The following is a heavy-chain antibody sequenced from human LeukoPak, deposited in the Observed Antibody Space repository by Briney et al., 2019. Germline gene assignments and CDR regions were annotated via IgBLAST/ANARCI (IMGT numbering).Heavy chain of an antibody. Sequence: VASVTVSFTASVYTFTIYYMHWVRQAPGQGLGWMGIINPSGGSTSYAQKFQGRVTMTRDTSTSTVYMELSSLRSEDTAVYYCARSESPNPDRFLESWGQGTLVTVAS. D-gene: IGHD3-3*01. CDR3: ARSESPNPDRFLES. CDR2: INPSGGST. V-gene: IGHV1-46*01. J-gene: IGHJ5*02. CDR1: VYTFTIYY.